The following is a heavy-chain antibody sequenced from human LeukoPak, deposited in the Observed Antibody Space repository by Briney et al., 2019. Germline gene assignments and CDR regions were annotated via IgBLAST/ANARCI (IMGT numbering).Heavy chain of an antibody. Sequence: PGGSLRLSCTASGFTLSSSEMTWVRQAPGKGLEWIAYIASGGSPIYYADSVRGRFTISRDNAKNSLYLQMNSLRAEDTALYYCVREDNFDALDIWGQGTVVTVSS. D-gene: IGHD1-20*01. CDR2: IASGGSPI. V-gene: IGHV3-48*03. CDR3: VREDNFDALDI. CDR1: GFTLSSSE. J-gene: IGHJ3*02.